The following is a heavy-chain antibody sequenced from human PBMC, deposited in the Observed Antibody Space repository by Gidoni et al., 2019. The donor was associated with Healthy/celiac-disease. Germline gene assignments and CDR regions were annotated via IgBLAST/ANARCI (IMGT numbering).Heavy chain of an antibody. CDR2: IKQDGSEK. J-gene: IGHJ4*02. CDR1: GFTFSSHW. CDR3: ARVSQLLWFGGVYFDY. V-gene: IGHV3-7*01. Sequence: EVQLVESGGGLVQPGGSLRLSCAASGFTFSSHWMSWVRQAPGKGLEWVANIKQDGSEKYYVDSVKGRFTISRDNAKNSLYLQMNSLRAEDTAVYYCARVSQLLWFGGVYFDYWGQGTLVTVSS. D-gene: IGHD3-10*01.